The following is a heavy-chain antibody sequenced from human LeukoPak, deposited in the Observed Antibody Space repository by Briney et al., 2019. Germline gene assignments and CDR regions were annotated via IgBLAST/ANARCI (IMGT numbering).Heavy chain of an antibody. CDR1: GFTFSSYG. J-gene: IGHJ4*02. CDR2: ISYDGSNK. D-gene: IGHD3-16*01. CDR3: AKDDAWGRYQD. V-gene: IGHV3-30*18. Sequence: HPRGSLRLSCAASGFTFSSYGMHWVRQAPGKGLEWVAVISYDGSNKYYADSVKGRFTISRDNSKNTLYLQMSSLGAEDTAVYFCAKDDAWGRYQDWGQGTLVTVSS.